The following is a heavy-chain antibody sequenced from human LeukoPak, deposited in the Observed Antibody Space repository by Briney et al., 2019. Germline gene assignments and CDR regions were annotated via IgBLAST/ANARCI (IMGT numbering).Heavy chain of an antibody. J-gene: IGHJ4*02. CDR3: AKDSESSTSWYEYFDS. CDR2: IRSRAYGATT. V-gene: IGHV3-49*03. CDR1: GFTFGDYA. D-gene: IGHD6-13*01. Sequence: GGSLRLSCTASGFTFGDYAMSWFRQAPGKGLEWVGFIRSRAYGATTEYAASVKGRFTISRDDSKSIAYLQMNSLKTEDTAVYYCAKDSESSTSWYEYFDSWGQGTLVTVSS.